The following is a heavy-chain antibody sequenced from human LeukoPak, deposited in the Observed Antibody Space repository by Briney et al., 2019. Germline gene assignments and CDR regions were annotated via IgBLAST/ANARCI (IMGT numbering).Heavy chain of an antibody. V-gene: IGHV5-51*03. CDR2: IHPGDSNT. Sequence: PGKSLKISCHGSGYSFTSYWIVWVRQMPGHGLEYMGIIHPGDSNTKYSPSFEGQVIISVDKSISTDYLQWSSLKASDSAKYYCARRRGDTVAGPDYWGQGTLVTVSS. CDR1: GYSFTSYW. J-gene: IGHJ4*02. D-gene: IGHD6-19*01. CDR3: ARRRGDTVAGPDY.